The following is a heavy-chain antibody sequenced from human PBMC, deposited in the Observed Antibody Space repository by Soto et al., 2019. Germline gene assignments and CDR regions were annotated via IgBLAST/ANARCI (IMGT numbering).Heavy chain of an antibody. D-gene: IGHD3-3*01. V-gene: IGHV4-4*02. Sequence: QVQLQESGPGLVKPSGTLSLTCAVSGGPITSSNWWTWVRQPPGKGLELIGGVYYSGSTNYNSSLQNRITISMDKSKNQFSLRLTSVTAADTAVYFCAVTDFWSAYYRRGAFDIWGQGTFITVSS. CDR1: GGPITSSNW. CDR3: AVTDFWSAYYRRGAFDI. J-gene: IGHJ3*02. CDR2: VYYSGST.